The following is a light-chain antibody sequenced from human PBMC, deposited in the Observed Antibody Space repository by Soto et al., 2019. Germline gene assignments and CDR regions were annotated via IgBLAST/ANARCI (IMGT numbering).Light chain of an antibody. CDR2: DNS. CDR3: QSFDSRLRAVV. V-gene: IGLV1-40*01. J-gene: IGLJ2*01. CDR1: GSNVGAGFD. Sequence: QSVLTQPPSVSGAPGQRVTISCTGSGSNVGAGFDVHWYQQLPGTAPKLLISDNSNRTSGVPDRFSGSKSGTSASLAIAGLQDEDEADYYCQSFDSRLRAVVFGGGTKLTVL.